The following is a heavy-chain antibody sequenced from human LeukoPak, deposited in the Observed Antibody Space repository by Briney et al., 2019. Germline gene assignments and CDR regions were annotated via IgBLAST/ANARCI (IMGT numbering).Heavy chain of an antibody. J-gene: IGHJ3*02. CDR1: GGTFSSYA. CDR3: ARAYSSSGTGLAFDI. Sequence: SVKVSCKASGGTFSSYAISWVRQAPGQGLEWMGRIIPILGIANYAQKFQGRVTITADKSTSTAYMEPSSLRSEDTAVYYCARAYSSSGTGLAFDIWGQGTMVSVSS. V-gene: IGHV1-69*04. D-gene: IGHD6-13*01. CDR2: IIPILGIA.